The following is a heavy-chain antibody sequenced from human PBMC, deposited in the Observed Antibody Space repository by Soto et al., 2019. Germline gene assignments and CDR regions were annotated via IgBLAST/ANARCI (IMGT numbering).Heavy chain of an antibody. D-gene: IGHD4-17*01. CDR2: ISAYNGNT. V-gene: IGHV1-18*04. CDR1: GYTFTSCG. Sequence: QVQLVQSGAGVKKPGASVKVSCKASGYTFTSCGISWVRQAPGQGLEWMGRISAYNGNTNYAQKLQGRVNMTTDTSTSTAYMELRSLRSDDTAVYYCHVDYHFYDYGMDVWGQETTVTVSS. J-gene: IGHJ6*02. CDR3: HVDYHFYDYGMDV.